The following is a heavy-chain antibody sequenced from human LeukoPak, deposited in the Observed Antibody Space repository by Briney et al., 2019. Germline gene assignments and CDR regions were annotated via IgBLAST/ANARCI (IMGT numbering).Heavy chain of an antibody. CDR2: ISHDGSKK. Sequence: QPGRSLRLSYAASGFAFSSYAVHWVRPAPGKGLECVAVISHDGSKKYYADFVKGRFTISRDNSKNTLYLHMNSLIPEDTAVYFCAKDWKFYYVSGSFFPDNWGQGTLVTVSS. CDR3: AKDWKFYYVSGSFFPDN. J-gene: IGHJ4*02. D-gene: IGHD3-10*01. V-gene: IGHV3-30-3*01. CDR1: GFAFSSYA.